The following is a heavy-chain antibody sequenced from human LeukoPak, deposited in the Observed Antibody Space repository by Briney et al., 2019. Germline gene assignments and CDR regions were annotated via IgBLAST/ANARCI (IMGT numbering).Heavy chain of an antibody. Sequence: GGSLRLSCAASGFTFSRYGIHWVRQAPGKGLEWVAVIWYDGSKKYYADSVKGRFTISRDSSKNTVDLQMNSLRAEDTVLYYCARDRDTSGHYGWFDPWGQGTLVIVSS. J-gene: IGHJ5*02. CDR1: GFTFSRYG. CDR3: ARDRDTSGHYGWFDP. CDR2: IWYDGSKK. D-gene: IGHD3-22*01. V-gene: IGHV3-33*01.